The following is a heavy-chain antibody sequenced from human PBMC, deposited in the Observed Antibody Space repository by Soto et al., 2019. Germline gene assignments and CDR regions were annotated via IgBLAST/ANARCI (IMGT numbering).Heavy chain of an antibody. V-gene: IGHV4-4*02. CDR3: ARGETQQQRAY. CDR2: IYHSGST. Sequence: SETLSLTCAVSGDSISSDKWWSWIRQPPGKGLQWIGEIYHSGSTKYNPSLKSRVIISVDKSKNQFSLKLSSVTDADTAVYYCARGETQQQRAYWGQGTLVTVSS. CDR1: GDSISSDKW. D-gene: IGHD6-13*01. J-gene: IGHJ1*01.